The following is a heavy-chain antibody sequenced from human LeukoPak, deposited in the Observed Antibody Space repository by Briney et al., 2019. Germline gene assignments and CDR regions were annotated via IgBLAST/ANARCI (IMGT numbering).Heavy chain of an antibody. V-gene: IGHV3-23*01. D-gene: IGHD2-2*01. J-gene: IGHJ4*02. CDR3: AKDPYGTRYFDY. Sequence: GGSLRLSCAASGFTFNNYAMSWVRQAPGKGLEWVSGISGSGSRTYYAESVKGRFTISRDNSKNTVYLQMNSLRAEDTAVYYCAKDPYGTRYFDYWGQGTLVTVSS. CDR2: ISGSGSRT. CDR1: GFTFNNYA.